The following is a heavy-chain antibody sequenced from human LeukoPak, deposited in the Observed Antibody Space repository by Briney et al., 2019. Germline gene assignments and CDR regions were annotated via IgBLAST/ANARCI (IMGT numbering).Heavy chain of an antibody. V-gene: IGHV4-59*01. D-gene: IGHD4-17*01. CDR2: IYYSGST. CDR3: ARGFSDYGDYRRKFSPDY. J-gene: IGHJ4*02. Sequence: SETLSLTCTVSGGSISSYYWSWIRQPPGKGLEWIGYIYYSGSTNYNPSLKSRVTISVDTSKNQFSLKLSSVTAADTAVYYCARGFSDYGDYRRKFSPDYWGQGTLVTVSS. CDR1: GGSISSYY.